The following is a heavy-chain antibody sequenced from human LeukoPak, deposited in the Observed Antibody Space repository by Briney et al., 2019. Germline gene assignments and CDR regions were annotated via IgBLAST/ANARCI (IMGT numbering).Heavy chain of an antibody. CDR2: ISAYNGNT. CDR1: GYTFTSYG. Sequence: ASVKVSCKASGYTFTSYGISWVRQAPGQGLERMGWISAYNGNTNYAQKLQGRVTMTTDTSTSTAYMELRSLRSDDTAVYYCARSKGRYYDFWSGPGTADYWGQGTLVTVSS. J-gene: IGHJ4*02. CDR3: ARSKGRYYDFWSGPGTADY. V-gene: IGHV1-18*01. D-gene: IGHD3-3*01.